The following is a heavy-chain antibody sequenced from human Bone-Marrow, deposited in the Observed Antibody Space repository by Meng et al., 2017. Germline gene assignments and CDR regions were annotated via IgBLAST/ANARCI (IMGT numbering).Heavy chain of an antibody. V-gene: IGHV1-2*06. CDR1: GYTFPDYW. Sequence: QLRGGQSGAGGKKPGASVKVSCKASGYTFPDYWLHWVRRAPGQGLEWMGRINPKSGDTHYAQRFQGRVTMTGDTSISTAYMELSGLRSDDTAMYYCARDEDISAAGKLFGDYWGQGTLVTVSS. CDR3: ARDEDISAAGKLFGDY. CDR2: INPKSGDT. D-gene: IGHD6-13*01. J-gene: IGHJ4*02.